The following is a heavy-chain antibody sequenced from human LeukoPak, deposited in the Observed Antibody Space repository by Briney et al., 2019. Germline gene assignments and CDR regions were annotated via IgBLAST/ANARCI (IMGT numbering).Heavy chain of an antibody. J-gene: IGHJ6*03. V-gene: IGHV3-7*01. CDR2: TNQDGSVK. Sequence: GGSLRLPCAASGFAVSSNHMNWVRQAPGKGLEWVANTNQDGSVKYYVDSVKGRFTISRDNAKNSLYLQMNSLRAEDTAVYYCARVLQNYDTSYGYYYYYYLDVWGKGTTATVSS. CDR1: GFAVSSNH. D-gene: IGHD3-22*01. CDR3: ARVLQNYDTSYGYYYYYYLDV.